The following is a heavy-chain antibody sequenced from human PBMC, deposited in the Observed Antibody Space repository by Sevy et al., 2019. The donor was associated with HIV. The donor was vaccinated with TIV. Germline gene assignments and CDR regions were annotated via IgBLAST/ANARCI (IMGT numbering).Heavy chain of an antibody. D-gene: IGHD2-15*01. CDR3: AREDIVLGEDNYYGIDV. CDR1: GFSVSSNY. Sequence: GGSLRLSCAASGFSVSSNYMSWVRQAPGKGPEWVSVIHSGGKISYADSVQGRFTFSRENSKNTLYLQMNSLRAEDTAVYYCAREDIVLGEDNYYGIDVWGQGTTVTVSS. CDR2: IHSGGKI. J-gene: IGHJ6*02. V-gene: IGHV3-53*01.